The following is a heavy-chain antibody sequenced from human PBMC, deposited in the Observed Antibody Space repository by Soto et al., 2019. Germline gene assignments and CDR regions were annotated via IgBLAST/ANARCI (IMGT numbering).Heavy chain of an antibody. J-gene: IGHJ5*02. CDR1: GGSISTYY. CDR3: ARHRVVAGQNWFDP. V-gene: IGHV4-59*08. D-gene: IGHD2-15*01. CDR2: IYYSGST. Sequence: SETLSLTCTVSGGSISTYYWSWIRQPPGKGLEWIGYIYYSGSTNYNPSLKSRVTISVDTSKNQFSLKLSSVTAADTAVYYCARHRVVAGQNWFDPWGQGTLVTVSS.